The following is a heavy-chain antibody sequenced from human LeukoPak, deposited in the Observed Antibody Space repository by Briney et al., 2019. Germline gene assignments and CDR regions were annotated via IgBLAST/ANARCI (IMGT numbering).Heavy chain of an antibody. CDR3: AKGDDFWSGYYANFDY. CDR1: GFTFDDYA. D-gene: IGHD3-3*01. CDR2: ISWNSGSI. J-gene: IGHJ4*02. Sequence: PGGSPRLSCAASGFTFDDYAMHWVRQAPGKGLEWVSGISWNSGSIGYADSVKGRFTISRDNAKNSLYLQMNSLRAEDTALYYCAKGDDFWSGYYANFDYWGQGTLVTVSS. V-gene: IGHV3-9*01.